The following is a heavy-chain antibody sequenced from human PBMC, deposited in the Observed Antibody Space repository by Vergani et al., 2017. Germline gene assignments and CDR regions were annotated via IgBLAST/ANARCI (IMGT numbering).Heavy chain of an antibody. D-gene: IGHD6-13*01. Sequence: QLQLQESGSGLVKPSQTLSLTCAVSGGSISTTSYYLVWIRQPPGKGPVWIGSIYYSGSTYYNPSLKSRVTLSVDTSKNQFSLNLSAVTAADTAVYYCARDRSISAAGSYYYYGMDVWGQGTTVTVSS. CDR1: GGSISTTSYY. CDR3: ARDRSISAAGSYYYYGMDV. J-gene: IGHJ6*02. V-gene: IGHV4-39*07. CDR2: IYYSGST.